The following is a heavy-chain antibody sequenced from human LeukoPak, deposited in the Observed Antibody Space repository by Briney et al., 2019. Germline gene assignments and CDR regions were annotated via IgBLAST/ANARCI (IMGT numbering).Heavy chain of an antibody. CDR1: GFTFSSYA. Sequence: GGSLRLSCAASGFTFSSYAMSWVRQAPGKGLERVSAISGSGGSTYYADSVKGRFTISRDNSKNTLYLQMNSLGAEDTAVYYCAKDDVLLWFGELEFDYWGQGTLVTVSS. J-gene: IGHJ4*02. D-gene: IGHD3-10*01. CDR3: AKDDVLLWFGELEFDY. V-gene: IGHV3-23*01. CDR2: ISGSGGST.